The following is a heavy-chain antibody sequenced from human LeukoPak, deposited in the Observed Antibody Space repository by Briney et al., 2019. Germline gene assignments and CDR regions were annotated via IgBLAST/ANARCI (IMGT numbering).Heavy chain of an antibody. CDR3: AFSGWYGAPFDY. CDR2: INPSGGST. V-gene: IGHV1-46*03. CDR1: GYTFTSYY. D-gene: IGHD6-19*01. J-gene: IGHJ4*02. Sequence: GASVKVSCKASGYTFTSYYMHWVRQAPGQGLEWMGIINPSGGSTSYAQKFQGRVAMTRDTSTSTVYMELSSLRSEDTAVYYCAFSGWYGAPFDYWGQGTLVTVSS.